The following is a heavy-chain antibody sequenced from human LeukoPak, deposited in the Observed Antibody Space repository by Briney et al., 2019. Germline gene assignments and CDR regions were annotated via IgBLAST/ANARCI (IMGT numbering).Heavy chain of an antibody. CDR2: ISSSSSYT. D-gene: IGHD3-9*01. J-gene: IGHJ4*02. CDR1: GFTFSDYY. Sequence: GGSLRLSCAASGFTFSDYYMSWIRQAPGKGLEWLSYISSSSSYTNYADSVKGRFTISRDNAKNSLYLQLNSLRAEDTAVYYCARDLKGRAWYVDYWGQGTLVTVSS. CDR3: ARDLKGRAWYVDY. V-gene: IGHV3-11*05.